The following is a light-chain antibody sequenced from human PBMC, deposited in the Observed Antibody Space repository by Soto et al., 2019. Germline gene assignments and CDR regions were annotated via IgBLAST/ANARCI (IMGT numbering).Light chain of an antibody. J-gene: IGKJ4*01. CDR3: QQYNNWPLT. CDR1: QGISSY. Sequence: DIQLTQSPSFLSASVGDRVTITCRASQGISSYLAWYQQKPGKAPKLLIYAASTLQSGVPSRFSGSGSGTEFTLTISSLQSEDFAIYYCQQYNNWPLTFGGGTKVDI. CDR2: AAS. V-gene: IGKV1-9*01.